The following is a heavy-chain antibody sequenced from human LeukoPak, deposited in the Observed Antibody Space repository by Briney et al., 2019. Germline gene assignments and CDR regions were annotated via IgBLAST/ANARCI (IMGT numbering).Heavy chain of an antibody. CDR2: IIPIFGTA. D-gene: IGHD3-10*01. Sequence: ASVKVSCKAPGGTFSSYAISWVRQAPGQGLEWMGGIIPIFGTANYAQKFQGRVTITADESTSTAYMELSSLRSEDTAVYYCARSGGITMEYYYYYYMDVWGKGTTVTISS. V-gene: IGHV1-69*13. J-gene: IGHJ6*03. CDR1: GGTFSSYA. CDR3: ARSGGITMEYYYYYYMDV.